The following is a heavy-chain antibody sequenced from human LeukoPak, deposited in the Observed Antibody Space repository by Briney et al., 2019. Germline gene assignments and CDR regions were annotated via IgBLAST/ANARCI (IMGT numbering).Heavy chain of an antibody. D-gene: IGHD6-19*01. CDR3: AKDLEYSSGWYVGPPAPSFDY. CDR1: GFTFSSYA. Sequence: PGGSLRLSCAASGFTFSSYAMSWVRQAPGKGLEWVSAISGSGGSTYYADSVKGRFTISRDNSKNTLYLQMNSLRAEDTAVYYCAKDLEYSSGWYVGPPAPSFDYWGQGTLVTVSS. J-gene: IGHJ4*02. CDR2: ISGSGGST. V-gene: IGHV3-23*01.